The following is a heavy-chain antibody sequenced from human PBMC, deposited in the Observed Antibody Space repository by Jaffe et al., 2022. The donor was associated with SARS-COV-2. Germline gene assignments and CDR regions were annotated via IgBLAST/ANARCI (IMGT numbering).Heavy chain of an antibody. V-gene: IGHV1-3*01. J-gene: IGHJ4*02. CDR1: GYSFTSHA. CDR3: AAGIPPAFFNY. CDR2: IHVGNGDT. Sequence: QVQLVQSGAEVKKPGASVKVSCKASGYSFTSHAMHWVRQAPGQRLEWMAWIHVGNGDTKYSQKFQGRFTMTTDTSASTAYMELSTLTSEDTAIYFCAAGIPPAFFNYWGQGTLVTVSS. D-gene: IGHD6-25*01.